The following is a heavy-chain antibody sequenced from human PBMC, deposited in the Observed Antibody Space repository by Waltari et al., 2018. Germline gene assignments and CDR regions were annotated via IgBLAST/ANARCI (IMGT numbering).Heavy chain of an antibody. CDR1: GFTFSSYW. D-gene: IGHD5-18*01. V-gene: IGHV3-7*03. CDR2: IKQDGSEK. Sequence: EVQLVESGGGLVQPGGSLRLSCAASGFTFSSYWMSWVRQAPGKGLEWVAKIKQDGSEKDYVDSVKGRFTIARDNAKNSLYLQMNSLRAEDTAVYYCARMDTAMVAFDYWGQGTLVTVSS. CDR3: ARMDTAMVAFDY. J-gene: IGHJ4*02.